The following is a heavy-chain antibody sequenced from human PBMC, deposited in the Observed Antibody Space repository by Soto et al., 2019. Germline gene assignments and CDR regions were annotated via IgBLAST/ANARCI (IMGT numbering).Heavy chain of an antibody. Sequence: GGSLRLSCAASGFTFSSYGMHWVRQAPGKGLEWVAVISYDGSNKYYADSVKGRFTISRDNSKNTLYLQMNSLGAEDTAVYYCAKAWTSRPLAARPPGIDYWGQGTLVTVSS. CDR3: AKAWTSRPLAARPPGIDY. CDR1: GFTFSSYG. J-gene: IGHJ4*02. D-gene: IGHD6-6*01. V-gene: IGHV3-30*18. CDR2: ISYDGSNK.